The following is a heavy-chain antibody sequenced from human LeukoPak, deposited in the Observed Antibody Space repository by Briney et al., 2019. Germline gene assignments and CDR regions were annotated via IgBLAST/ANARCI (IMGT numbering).Heavy chain of an antibody. D-gene: IGHD4-23*01. Sequence: PGGSLRLSCAASGFTFSSYAMSWVRQAPGKGLEWVSAISGSGGSTYHADSVKGRFTISRDNSKNTLYLQMNSLRAEDTAVYYCAKDPLRGYYGGNSGYWGQGTLVTVSS. CDR1: GFTFSSYA. J-gene: IGHJ4*02. V-gene: IGHV3-23*01. CDR3: AKDPLRGYYGGNSGY. CDR2: ISGSGGST.